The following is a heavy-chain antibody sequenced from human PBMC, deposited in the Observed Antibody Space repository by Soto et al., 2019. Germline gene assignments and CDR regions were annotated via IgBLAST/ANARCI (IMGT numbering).Heavy chain of an antibody. J-gene: IGHJ3*02. CDR2: IYYSGST. D-gene: IGHD6-6*01. CDR3: ERDNAEYSSSFGAFDI. CDR1: GGSISSYY. Sequence: PSETLSLTCTVSGGSISSYYWSWIRQPPGKGLEWIGYIYYSGSTNYNPSLKSRVTISVDTSKNQFSLKLSSVTAADTAVYYCERDNAEYSSSFGAFDIWGPGTMLTVSS. V-gene: IGHV4-59*01.